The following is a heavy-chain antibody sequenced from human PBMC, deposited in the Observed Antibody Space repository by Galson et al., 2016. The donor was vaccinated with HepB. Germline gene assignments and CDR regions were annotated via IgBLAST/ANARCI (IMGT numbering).Heavy chain of an antibody. CDR2: IKQDGSEK. Sequence: SLRLSCAASGFTFSNYWMSWVRQAPGKGLEWVANIKQDGSEKYYVDSVKGRFTISRDNAKNSLYLQMNSLRVEDTAVYYCARARSWGGYYFDNWGQGTLVTVS. CDR1: GFTFSNYW. D-gene: IGHD3-16*01. CDR3: ARARSWGGYYFDN. V-gene: IGHV3-7*05. J-gene: IGHJ4*02.